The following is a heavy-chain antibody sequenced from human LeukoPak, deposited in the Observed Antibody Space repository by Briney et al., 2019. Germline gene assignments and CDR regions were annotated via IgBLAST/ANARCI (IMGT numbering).Heavy chain of an antibody. V-gene: IGHV4-59*12. Sequence: SSETLSLTCTVSGGSISSYYWSWIRQPPGKGLEWIGYIYYSGSTYYNPSLKSRATISVDTSKNQFSLKLSSVTAADTAVYYCARDRYGDSPYYFDYWGQGTLVTVSS. D-gene: IGHD4-17*01. CDR3: ARDRYGDSPYYFDY. CDR2: IYYSGST. CDR1: GGSISSYY. J-gene: IGHJ4*02.